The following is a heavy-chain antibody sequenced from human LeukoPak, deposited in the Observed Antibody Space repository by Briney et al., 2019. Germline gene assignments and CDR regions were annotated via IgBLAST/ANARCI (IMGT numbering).Heavy chain of an antibody. CDR3: AKDWNYYDSSGYGPDY. V-gene: IGHV3-30*18. CDR1: GFIFSRYG. J-gene: IGHJ4*02. Sequence: GGSLRLSCAVSGFIFSRYGMHWVRQAPGEGLEWVAVISYDGSYKYYADSVKGRFTISRDNSKNTLYLQMNSLRAEDTAVYYCAKDWNYYDSSGYGPDYWGQGTLVTVSS. D-gene: IGHD3-22*01. CDR2: ISYDGSYK.